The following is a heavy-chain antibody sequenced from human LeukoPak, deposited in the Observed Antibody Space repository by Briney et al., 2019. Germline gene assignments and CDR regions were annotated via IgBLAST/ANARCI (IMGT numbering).Heavy chain of an antibody. V-gene: IGHV3-21*01. J-gene: IGHJ4*02. CDR1: GLTFNMYT. CDR3: ARDRRLQLRSPAGFDY. D-gene: IGHD5-24*01. CDR2: ISSSGVYI. Sequence: GGSLRLSCAASGLTFNMYTMNWVRQAPGKGLEWVSSISSSGVYIYYADSVKGRFTISRDNAKNSLYLQMNSLRADDTAVYYCARDRRLQLRSPAGFDYWGQGTLVTASS.